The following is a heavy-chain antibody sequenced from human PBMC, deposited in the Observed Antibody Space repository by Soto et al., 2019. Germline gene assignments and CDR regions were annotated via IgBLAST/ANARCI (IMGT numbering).Heavy chain of an antibody. Sequence: VGSLRLSCAASGFTFSSYAMSWVRQAPGKGLEWVSTISGSGGSTYYADSVKGRFTISRDNSKSTLYLQMNSLRAEDTALYYCAKDASSGITSFDLWGRGTLVTVSS. D-gene: IGHD3-3*01. CDR2: ISGSGGST. J-gene: IGHJ2*01. CDR1: GFTFSSYA. V-gene: IGHV3-23*01. CDR3: AKDASSGITSFDL.